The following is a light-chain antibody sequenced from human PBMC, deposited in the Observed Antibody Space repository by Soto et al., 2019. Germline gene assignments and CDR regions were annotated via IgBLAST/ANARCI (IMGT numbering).Light chain of an antibody. CDR3: CSYAGTNTHV. Sequence: QSVLTQPASVSGSPGQSITISCTGTSSDVGSYNLVSWYQQHPGKAPKLMIYEGSKRPSGVSNRFSGSKSGNTASLTISGLQAEDEADYYCCSYAGTNTHVFGRGTKVTVL. CDR2: EGS. V-gene: IGLV2-23*01. J-gene: IGLJ1*01. CDR1: SSDVGSYNL.